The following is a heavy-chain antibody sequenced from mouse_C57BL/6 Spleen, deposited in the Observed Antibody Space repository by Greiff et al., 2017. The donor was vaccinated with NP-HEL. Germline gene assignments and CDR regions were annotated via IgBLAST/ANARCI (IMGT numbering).Heavy chain of an antibody. V-gene: IGHV8-12*01. CDR2: IYWDDDK. J-gene: IGHJ4*01. Sequence: QVTLKVCGPGILQSSQTLSLTCSFSGFSLSTSGMGVSWIRQPSGKGLEWLAHIYWDDDKRYNPSLKSRLTISKDTSRNQVFLKITSVDTADTATYYCARRTTVVRDAMDYWGQGTSVTVSS. CDR1: GFSLSTSGMG. CDR3: ARRTTVVRDAMDY. D-gene: IGHD1-1*01.